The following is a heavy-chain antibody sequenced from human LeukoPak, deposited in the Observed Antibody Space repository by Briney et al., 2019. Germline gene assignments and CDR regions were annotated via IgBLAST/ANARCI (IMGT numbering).Heavy chain of an antibody. CDR2: IRSKAYGGTT. Sequence: QPGRSLLLSCTASGFTFGDYAMSWIRQAPGKGLERVGFIRSKAYGGTTEYAASVKGRFTISRDDSKSIAYLQMNSLKTEDTAVYYCTSLIVVVVADPYYFDYWGQGTLVTVSS. V-gene: IGHV3-49*03. CDR1: GFTFGDYA. D-gene: IGHD2-15*01. CDR3: TSLIVVVVADPYYFDY. J-gene: IGHJ4*02.